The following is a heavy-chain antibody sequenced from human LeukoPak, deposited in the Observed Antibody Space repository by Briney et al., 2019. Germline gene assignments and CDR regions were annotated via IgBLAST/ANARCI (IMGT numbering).Heavy chain of an antibody. J-gene: IGHJ4*02. CDR3: ANSYFYGSGSYDY. Sequence: GGSLRLSCAASGFTFSNYGMTWVRQAPGKGLEWVSGISGSGGSTYYAVSVKGRFTISRDNSKNTLWLQMNSLRAEDTALYYCANSYFYGSGSYDYWGQGTLVTVSS. CDR1: GFTFSNYG. CDR2: ISGSGGST. V-gene: IGHV3-23*01. D-gene: IGHD3-10*01.